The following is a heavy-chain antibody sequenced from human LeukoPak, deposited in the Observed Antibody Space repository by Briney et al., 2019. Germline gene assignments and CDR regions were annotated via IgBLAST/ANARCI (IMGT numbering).Heavy chain of an antibody. D-gene: IGHD1-26*01. CDR2: IYSGGST. CDR3: AREGPGRPIDY. V-gene: IGHV3-66*01. CDR1: GFTLSSNY. J-gene: IGHJ4*02. Sequence: RGSLRLSCAASGFTLSSNYMSWVRQAPGKGLEWVSVIYSGGSTYSPDCVKARFTFSRDKSKNTLFLQMNSLRAENTAVYYCAREGPGRPIDYWGQGTLVTVSS.